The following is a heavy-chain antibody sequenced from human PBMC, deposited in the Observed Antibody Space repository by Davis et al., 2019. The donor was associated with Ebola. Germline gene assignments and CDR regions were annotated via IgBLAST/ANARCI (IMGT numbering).Heavy chain of an antibody. Sequence: PSETLSLTCDVYGGSFSGYYWSWIRQPPGKGLEWIGEINHSGSTNYNPSLKSRVTISVDTSKNQFSLKLSSMTAADTAVYYCARGKKVVPTAVLTPYFYYYMDVWGKGTTVTVSS. CDR3: ARGKKVVPTAVLTPYFYYYMDV. V-gene: IGHV4-34*01. CDR1: GGSFSGYY. CDR2: INHSGST. J-gene: IGHJ6*03. D-gene: IGHD2-2*01.